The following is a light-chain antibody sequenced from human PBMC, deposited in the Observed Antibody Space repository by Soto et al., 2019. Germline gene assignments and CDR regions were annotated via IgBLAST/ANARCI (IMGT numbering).Light chain of an antibody. CDR1: QSVSSSY. J-gene: IGKJ2*01. CDR3: QQYDTSHT. Sequence: EIVLTQSPGTLSLSPGERATLSCRASQSVSSSYLAWYQQKPGQAPRLLIYDASTRATGIPDRFSGSGSGTDFTLTISRLEPEDFAMYYCQQYDTSHTFGQGTKVDI. CDR2: DAS. V-gene: IGKV3-20*01.